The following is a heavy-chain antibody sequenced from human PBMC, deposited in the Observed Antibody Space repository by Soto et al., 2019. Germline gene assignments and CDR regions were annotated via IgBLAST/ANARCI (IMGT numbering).Heavy chain of an antibody. J-gene: IGHJ3*02. CDR3: ARRRLAQPDYYDSSGGGAFDS. V-gene: IGHV2-26*01. Sequence: QVTLKESGPVLVKPTETLTLTCTGSGFQLSNARMVVSWIRQPPGKALEWLAHIFSNYTNSYSTSLKRRLTISKDTSKSRVGLTMTNIDPVDTATYYCARRRLAQPDYYDSSGGGAFDSWGQGTMVSFS. CDR2: IFSNYTN. D-gene: IGHD3-22*01. CDR1: GFQLSNARMV.